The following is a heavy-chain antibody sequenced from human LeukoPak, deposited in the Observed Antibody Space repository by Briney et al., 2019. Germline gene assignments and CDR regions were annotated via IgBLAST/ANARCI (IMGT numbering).Heavy chain of an antibody. Sequence: SETLSLTCAVSGGSISSYYWSWIRQPPGKGLEWIGYIYYSGSTNYNPSLKSRVTMSVDTSKNQFSLKLSSVTAADTAVYYCARVEEGYGSGRRENYYYYYMDVWGKGTTVTISS. D-gene: IGHD3-10*01. CDR3: ARVEEGYGSGRRENYYYYYMDV. CDR2: IYYSGST. CDR1: GGSISSYY. V-gene: IGHV4-59*01. J-gene: IGHJ6*03.